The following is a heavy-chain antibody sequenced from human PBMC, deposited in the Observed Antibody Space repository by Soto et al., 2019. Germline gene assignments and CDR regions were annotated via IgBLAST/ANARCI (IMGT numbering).Heavy chain of an antibody. CDR2: ISYDGSNK. V-gene: IGHV3-30*18. CDR3: AKDKQWLVPDGY. CDR1: GFTFSSYG. Sequence: GGSLRLSCAASGFTFSSYGMHWVRQAPGKGLEWVAVISYDGSNKYYADSVKGRFTISRDNSKNTLYLQMNSLRAEDTAVYYCAKDKQWLVPDGYWGQGTLVTVSS. D-gene: IGHD6-19*01. J-gene: IGHJ4*02.